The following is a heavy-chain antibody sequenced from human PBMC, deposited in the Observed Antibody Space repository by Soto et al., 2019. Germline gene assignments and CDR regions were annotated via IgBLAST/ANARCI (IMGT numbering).Heavy chain of an antibody. V-gene: IGHV3-23*01. J-gene: IGHJ4*02. CDR2: ISVSGGST. D-gene: IGHD3-3*02. Sequence: GGSLRLSCAASGFTFSNYAMNWVRQAPGKGLERVSAISVSGGSTYYADSVKGRFTISRDNSKNTLYLQMNSLRAEDTAIYYCAKARDTTIFGVVFDYWGQGAQVTVSS. CDR3: AKARDTTIFGVVFDY. CDR1: GFTFSNYA.